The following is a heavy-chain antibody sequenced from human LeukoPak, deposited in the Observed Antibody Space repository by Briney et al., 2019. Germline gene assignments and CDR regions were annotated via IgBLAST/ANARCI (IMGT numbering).Heavy chain of an antibody. D-gene: IGHD2-21*02. CDR3: AKDTTPYCGGDCSLFDY. CDR2: ISYTGTYI. J-gene: IGHJ4*02. CDR1: AFSLNAYN. V-gene: IGHV3-21*01. Sequence: PGGSLRLSCAASAFSLNAYNMNWVRQAPGKGLGWVSSISYTGTYIYYADSVKGRFTISRDNAQNSLYLQMNSLRAEDTAVYYCAKDTTPYCGGDCSLFDYWGQGTLVTVSS.